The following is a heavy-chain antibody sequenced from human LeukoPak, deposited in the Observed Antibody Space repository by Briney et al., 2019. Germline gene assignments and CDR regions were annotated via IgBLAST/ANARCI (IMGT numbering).Heavy chain of an antibody. CDR1: GGSISSSSYY. Sequence: KPSETLSLTCTVSGGSISSSSYYWGWIRQPPGKGLEWIGSIYYSGSTYYNPSLKSRVTISVDTSRNQFPLKLSSVTAADTAVYYCHQTPTILGGVGYWGQGTLVTVSS. V-gene: IGHV4-39*01. D-gene: IGHD3-3*01. J-gene: IGHJ4*02. CDR3: HQTPTILGGVGY. CDR2: IYYSGST.